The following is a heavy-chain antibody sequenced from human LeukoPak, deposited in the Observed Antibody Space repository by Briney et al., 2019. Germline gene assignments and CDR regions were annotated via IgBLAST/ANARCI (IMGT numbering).Heavy chain of an antibody. V-gene: IGHV4-4*07. CDR2: IYTSGST. Sequence: SESLSLTCTVSGGSINSYYWSWIRQPAGKGLEWIGRIYTSGSTNYNPSLKSRVTMSVDTSKNQFSLKLSSVTAADTAVYYCTRGSIAYYYMDVWGKGTTVTISS. J-gene: IGHJ6*03. CDR3: TRGSIAYYYMDV. D-gene: IGHD3-22*01. CDR1: GGSINSYY.